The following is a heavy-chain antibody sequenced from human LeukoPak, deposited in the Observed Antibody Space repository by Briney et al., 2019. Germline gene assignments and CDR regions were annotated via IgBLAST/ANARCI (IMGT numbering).Heavy chain of an antibody. CDR2: ISAYNGNT. D-gene: IGHD6-13*01. J-gene: IGHJ4*02. Sequence: ASVKVSCKASGYTLTNYGISWVRQAPGQGLEWMGWISAYNGNTNYKQKFQGRVTMTTDTSTSTAYMELRSLRSDDTAVYYCARDLGHRIAAAGPNLDYWGQGTLVTVSS. CDR3: ARDLGHRIAAAGPNLDY. CDR1: GYTLTNYG. V-gene: IGHV1-18*01.